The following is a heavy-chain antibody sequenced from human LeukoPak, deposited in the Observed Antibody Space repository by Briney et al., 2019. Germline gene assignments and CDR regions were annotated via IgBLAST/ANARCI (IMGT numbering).Heavy chain of an antibody. D-gene: IGHD3-22*01. CDR3: ARDPLYYYDSSGYCDY. V-gene: IGHV3-7*01. J-gene: IGHJ4*02. Sequence: GGSLRLSCAASGFTFSSYWMSWVRQAPGKGLEWVANIKQDGSEKYYVDSVKGRFTISRDNAKNSLYLQMNSLRAEDTAVYYCARDPLYYYDSSGYCDYWGQGTLVTVSP. CDR1: GFTFSSYW. CDR2: IKQDGSEK.